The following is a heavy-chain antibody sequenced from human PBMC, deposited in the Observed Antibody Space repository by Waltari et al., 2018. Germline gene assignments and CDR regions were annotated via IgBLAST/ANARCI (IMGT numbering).Heavy chain of an antibody. J-gene: IGHJ6*02. Sequence: QVQLFQSGAEVKKAGSSGKVSCLASGLSFSSHPFSWVRQSPGQGLEWMGGIIPVFGTAKYAQKFQGRVTITADRSTSTAYMEMTSLRSDDTAVYYCASCFSTSCLISYYFYMDVWGQGTTVTVSS. D-gene: IGHD3-3*01. CDR3: ASCFSTSCLISYYFYMDV. CDR2: IIPVFGTA. CDR1: GLSFSSHP. V-gene: IGHV1-69*14.